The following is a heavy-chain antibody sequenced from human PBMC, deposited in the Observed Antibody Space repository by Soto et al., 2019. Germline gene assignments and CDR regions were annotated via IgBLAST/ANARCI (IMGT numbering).Heavy chain of an antibody. CDR1: GFTFSSYA. J-gene: IGHJ4*02. CDR3: ARDFGSSSPGFPVDY. D-gene: IGHD6-6*01. Sequence: GGSLRLSCAASGFTFSSYAMHWVRQAPGKGLEWVAVISYDGSNKYYADSVKGRFTISRDNSKNTLYLQMNSLRAEDTAVYYCARDFGSSSPGFPVDYWGQGTLVTVSS. V-gene: IGHV3-30-3*01. CDR2: ISYDGSNK.